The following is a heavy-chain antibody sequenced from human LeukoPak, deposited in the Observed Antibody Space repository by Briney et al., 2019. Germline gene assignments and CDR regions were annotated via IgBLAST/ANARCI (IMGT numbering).Heavy chain of an antibody. CDR1: GGSISSSSYY. J-gene: IGHJ2*01. CDR2: IYYSGST. D-gene: IGHD4-23*01. Sequence: PSETLSLTCTVSGGSISSSSYYWGWIRQPPGKGLEWIGSIYYSGSTYYNPSLKSRVTISVDTSKNQFSLKLSSVTAADTAVYYCARGAASYGGNFYWYFDLWGRGTLVTVSS. V-gene: IGHV4-39*07. CDR3: ARGAASYGGNFYWYFDL.